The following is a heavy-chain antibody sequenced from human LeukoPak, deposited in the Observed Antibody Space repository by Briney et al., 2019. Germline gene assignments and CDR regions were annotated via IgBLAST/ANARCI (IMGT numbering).Heavy chain of an antibody. J-gene: IGHJ4*02. CDR3: ARGKSAATPIDY. V-gene: IGHV3-21*01. CDR1: GFTFSNYS. CDR2: ITSSSTFR. D-gene: IGHD6-13*01. Sequence: GSLRLSCVGFGFTFSNYSMNWVRQAPGKGLEWVSSITSSSTFRYYADSLTGRFTISRDNAENSLYLQINSLTAEDTALYYCARGKSAATPIDYWGQGTLVTVSS.